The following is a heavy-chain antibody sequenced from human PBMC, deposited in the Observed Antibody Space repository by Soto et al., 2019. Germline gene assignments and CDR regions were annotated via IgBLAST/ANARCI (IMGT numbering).Heavy chain of an antibody. CDR3: ARDNSGYDLIAAAFDY. CDR1: GFTFSSYA. V-gene: IGHV3-30-3*01. CDR2: ISYDGSNK. Sequence: PGGSLRLSCAASGFTFSSYAMHWVRQAPGKGLEWVAVISYDGSNKYYADSVKGRFTISRDNSKNTLYLQMNSLRAEDTAVYYCARDNSGYDLIAAAFDYWGQGTLVTVSS. D-gene: IGHD5-12*01. J-gene: IGHJ4*02.